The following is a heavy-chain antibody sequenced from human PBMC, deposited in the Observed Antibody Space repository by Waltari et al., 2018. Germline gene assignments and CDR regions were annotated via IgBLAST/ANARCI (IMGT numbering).Heavy chain of an antibody. Sequence: QVQLVESGGGVVQPGGSRRLSCAASGFTVSSYGRHWVRQAPGKGLEWVAVISYDGTNIYYADSVKGRFTISRDKSNNMLNLEMNSLRVEDTAVYYCAKDQTRHSHGWYKPDHWGQGTLVTVSS. CDR1: GFTVSSYG. V-gene: IGHV3-30*18. D-gene: IGHD6-19*01. J-gene: IGHJ4*02. CDR3: AKDQTRHSHGWYKPDH. CDR2: ISYDGTNI.